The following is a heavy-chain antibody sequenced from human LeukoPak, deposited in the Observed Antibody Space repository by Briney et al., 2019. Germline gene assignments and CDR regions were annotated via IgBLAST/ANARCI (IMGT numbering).Heavy chain of an antibody. CDR2: IYNDGTRT. J-gene: IGHJ4*02. CDR1: GFPVSSNY. D-gene: IGHD5-12*01. CDR3: ATDGYHYFDY. V-gene: IGHV3-53*01. Sequence: PGGSLRLSCAASGFPVSSNYMSWVRQAPGKGLEWVSLIYNDGTRTYYADSVKGRFTISRDTSSGTMYLQMDSLRPEDTAVYYCATDGYHYFDYWGQGTLVTVSS.